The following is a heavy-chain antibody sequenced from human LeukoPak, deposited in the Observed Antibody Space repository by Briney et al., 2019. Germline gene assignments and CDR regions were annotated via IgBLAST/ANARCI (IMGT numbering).Heavy chain of an antibody. CDR1: GFTFSSYA. Sequence: GGSLRLSCAASGFTFSSYAMSWVRQAPGKGLEWVSAICGSGGSTYYADSVKGRFTISRDNSKNTLYLQMNSLRAEDTAVYYCAISVRSASSAYYYSFDHWGQGTLVTVSS. CDR2: ICGSGGST. J-gene: IGHJ4*02. V-gene: IGHV3-23*01. D-gene: IGHD3-22*01. CDR3: AISVRSASSAYYYSFDH.